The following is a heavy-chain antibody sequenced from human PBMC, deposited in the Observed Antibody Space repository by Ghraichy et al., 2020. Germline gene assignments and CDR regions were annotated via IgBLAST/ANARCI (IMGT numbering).Heavy chain of an antibody. J-gene: IGHJ4*02. Sequence: SVKVSCKASGGTFSSYTISWVRQAPGQGLEWMGRIIPILGIANYAQKFQGRVTITADKSTSTAYMELSSLRSEDTAVYYCARDRRGFGELPFDYWGQGTLVTVSS. CDR1: GGTFSSYT. CDR3: ARDRRGFGELPFDY. D-gene: IGHD3-10*01. CDR2: IIPILGIA. V-gene: IGHV1-69*04.